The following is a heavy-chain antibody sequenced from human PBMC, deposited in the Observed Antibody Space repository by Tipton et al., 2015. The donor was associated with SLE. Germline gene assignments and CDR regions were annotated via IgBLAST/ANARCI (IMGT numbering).Heavy chain of an antibody. Sequence: SLRLSCAASGFTFSSYSMNWVRQAPGKGLEWVSSISSSSSYIYYADSVKGRFTISRDNAKNSLYLQMNSLRAEDTAVYYCARDSSGWGAFDIWGQGTLVTVSS. D-gene: IGHD6-19*01. CDR1: GFTFSSYS. J-gene: IGHJ4*02. CDR3: ARDSSGWGAFDI. V-gene: IGHV3-21*01. CDR2: ISSSSSYI.